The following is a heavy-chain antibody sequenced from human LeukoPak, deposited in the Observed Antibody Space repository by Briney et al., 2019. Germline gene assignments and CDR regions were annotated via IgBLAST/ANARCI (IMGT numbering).Heavy chain of an antibody. CDR1: GFTFSSYS. CDR2: ISSSSGTI. J-gene: IGHJ3*02. D-gene: IGHD6-13*01. V-gene: IGHV3-48*02. CDR3: AREGSSSWSNDAFDI. Sequence: GGSLRLSCAASGFTFSSYSMNWVRQAPGKGLEWVSYISSSSGTIYYADSVKGRFTISRDNAKNSLYLQMNSLSDEDTAVYYCAREGSSSWSNDAFDIWGQGTMVTVSS.